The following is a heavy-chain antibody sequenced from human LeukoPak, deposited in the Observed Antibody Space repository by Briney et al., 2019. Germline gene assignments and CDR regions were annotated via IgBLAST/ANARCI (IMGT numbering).Heavy chain of an antibody. CDR2: INSDGSST. D-gene: IGHD3-10*01. J-gene: IGHJ4*02. CDR3: ARGGFRDYGSGSYYQDY. V-gene: IGHV3-74*01. Sequence: GGSLRLSCAASGFTFSSHWMHWVSRAPGKGLVWVSRINSDGSSTSYADSVKGRFTISRDNAKNTLYLQMNSLRVEDTAVYYCARGGFRDYGSGSYYQDYWGQGTLVTVSS. CDR1: GFTFSSHW.